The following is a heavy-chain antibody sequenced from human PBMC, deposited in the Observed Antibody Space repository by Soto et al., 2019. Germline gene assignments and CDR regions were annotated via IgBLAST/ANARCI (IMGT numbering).Heavy chain of an antibody. CDR1: GYTFTSYG. V-gene: IGHV1-18*01. Sequence: QVNLVQSGAEVKKPGASVKVSCKGSGYTFTSYGITWVRQAPGQGLEWMGWISAHNGNTDYAQKLQGRVTVTRDTSTSTAYLVLRSLRSDVTPVYYCARGRYGDYWGQGALVTVSS. J-gene: IGHJ4*02. D-gene: IGHD1-1*01. CDR3: ARGRYGDY. CDR2: ISAHNGNT.